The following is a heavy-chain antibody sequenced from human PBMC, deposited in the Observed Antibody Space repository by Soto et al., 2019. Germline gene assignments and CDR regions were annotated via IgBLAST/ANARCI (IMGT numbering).Heavy chain of an antibody. CDR2: INHSGST. J-gene: IGHJ6*02. V-gene: IGHV4-34*01. CDR3: ARCRLGGYDYWYYYYGMDV. Sequence: SETLSLTCAVYGGSFSGYYWSWIRQPPGKGLEWIGEINHSGSTNYNPSLKSRVTISVDTSKNQFSLKLSSVTAADTAVYYCARCRLGGYDYWYYYYGMDVWGQGTTVTVSS. CDR1: GGSFSGYY. D-gene: IGHD5-12*01.